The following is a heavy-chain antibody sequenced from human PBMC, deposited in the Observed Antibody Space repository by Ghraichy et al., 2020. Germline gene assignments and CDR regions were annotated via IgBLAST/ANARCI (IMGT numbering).Heavy chain of an antibody. Sequence: SETLSLTCTVSGGSISSYYWSWIRQPPGKGLEWIGYIYYSGSTNYNPSLKSRVTISVDTSKNQFSLKLSSVTAADTAVYYCARDPISRYCSSTSCYTFYYGMDVWGQGNAVIVSS. CDR2: IYYSGST. CDR3: ARDPISRYCSSTSCYTFYYGMDV. D-gene: IGHD2-2*02. V-gene: IGHV4-59*01. J-gene: IGHJ6*02. CDR1: GGSISSYY.